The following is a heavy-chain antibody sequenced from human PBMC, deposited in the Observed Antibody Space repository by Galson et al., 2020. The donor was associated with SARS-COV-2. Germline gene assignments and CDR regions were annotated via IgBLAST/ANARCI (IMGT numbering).Heavy chain of an antibody. D-gene: IGHD4-17*01. Sequence: SETLSLTCTVPGGSISSSSYYWGWIRQPPGKGLEWIGSIYYSGSTYYNPSLKSRVTISVDTSKNQFSLKLSSVTAADTAVYYCARHDGDGDYVYYYYYGVDVWGQGTTVTVSS. CDR2: IYYSGST. CDR3: ARHDGDGDYVYYYYYGVDV. V-gene: IGHV4-39*01. CDR1: GGSISSSSYY. J-gene: IGHJ6*02.